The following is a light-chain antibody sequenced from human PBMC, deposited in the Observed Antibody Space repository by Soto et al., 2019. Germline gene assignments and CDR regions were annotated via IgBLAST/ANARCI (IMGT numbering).Light chain of an antibody. V-gene: IGKV1-5*03. J-gene: IGKJ4*01. CDR2: KTS. CDR1: QSINNW. Sequence: DIQMTQSPSTLSASVGDRVTITCRASQSINNWLAWYQHKPGKAPKLLIYKTSDLESGVPSRFSGSGSGTEFSLTISSLQPDDFATYYCQQYKSFSLTFGGGTRVEVK. CDR3: QQYKSFSLT.